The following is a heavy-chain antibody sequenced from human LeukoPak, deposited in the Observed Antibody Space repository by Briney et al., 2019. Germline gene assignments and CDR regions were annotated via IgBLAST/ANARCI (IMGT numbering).Heavy chain of an antibody. CDR3: ARDSLSGSYYFEDIDY. V-gene: IGHV3-23*01. CDR2: ISGSGGST. D-gene: IGHD1-26*01. J-gene: IGHJ4*02. CDR1: GFTFSSYA. Sequence: GGSLRLSCAASGFTFSSYAMSWVRQAPGKGLEWVSAISGSGGSTYYADSVKGRFTISRDNSKNTLYLQMNSLRAEDTAVYYCARDSLSGSYYFEDIDYWGQGTLVTVSS.